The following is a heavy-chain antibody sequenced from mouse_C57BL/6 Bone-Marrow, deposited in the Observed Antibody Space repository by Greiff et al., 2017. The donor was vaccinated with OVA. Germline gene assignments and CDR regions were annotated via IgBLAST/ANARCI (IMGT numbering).Heavy chain of an antibody. Sequence: EVKLQESGPVLVKPGASVKMSCKASGYTFTDYYMNWVKQSHGKSLEWIGVINPYNGGTSYKQKFKGKATLTVDKSSSTAYMELNSLTSEDSAVYYCARCPYCYDVYYAMDYWGQGTSVTVSS. CDR2: INPYNGGT. V-gene: IGHV1-19*01. J-gene: IGHJ4*01. CDR1: GYTFTDYY. D-gene: IGHD2-12*01. CDR3: ARCPYCYDVYYAMDY.